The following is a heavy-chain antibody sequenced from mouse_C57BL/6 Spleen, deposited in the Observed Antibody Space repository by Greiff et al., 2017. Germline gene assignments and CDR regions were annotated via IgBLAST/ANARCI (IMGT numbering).Heavy chain of an antibody. CDR1: GFSFNTYA. J-gene: IGHJ3*01. CDR3: VSSGYYAFAY. Sequence: EVKLMESGGGLVQPKGSLKLSCAASGFSFNTYAMNWVRQAPGKGLEWVARIRSKSNNYATYYADSVKDRFTISSDDSESMLYLQMHNLKTDVTAMCYCVSSGYYAFAYWGQGTLVTVSA. D-gene: IGHD2-3*01. CDR2: IRSKSNNYAT. V-gene: IGHV10-1*01.